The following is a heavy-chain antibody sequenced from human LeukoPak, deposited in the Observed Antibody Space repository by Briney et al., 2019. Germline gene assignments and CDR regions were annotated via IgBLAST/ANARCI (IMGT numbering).Heavy chain of an antibody. V-gene: IGHV3-7*01. CDR1: GFSFSTYW. CDR2: INQHGSET. CDR3: SRGGLYRYSGTSGDY. Sequence: GGSLRLSCEVSGFSFSTYWMTWVRQAPGKGLEWVANINQHGSETYYVDSVKGRFIISRDNAKNSLFLQMDSLTGEDTAVYYCSRGGLYRYSGTSGDYWGQRTLVTVSS. J-gene: IGHJ4*02. D-gene: IGHD1-26*01.